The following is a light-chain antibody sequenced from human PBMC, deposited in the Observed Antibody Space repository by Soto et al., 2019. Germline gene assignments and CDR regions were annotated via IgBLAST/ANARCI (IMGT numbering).Light chain of an antibody. CDR1: QDISNY. J-gene: IGKJ1*01. V-gene: IGKV1-33*01. CDR3: QHYDHLPRET. CDR2: AAS. Sequence: DIQMTQSPSSLSASVGDRVTITCQASQDISNYLNWCQRKPGKAPKLLIYAASNLETGVPSRFSGSGSGTDFTFTISSLQPEDMATYYCQHYDHLPRETFGKGTNVEIK.